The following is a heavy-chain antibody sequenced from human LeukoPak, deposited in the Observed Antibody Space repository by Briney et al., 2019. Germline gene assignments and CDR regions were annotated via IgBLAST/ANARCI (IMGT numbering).Heavy chain of an antibody. V-gene: IGHV3-48*01. CDR3: ARDDSSGYYYSFFDY. Sequence: GGSLRLSCAASGFTFSSYSMNWVRQAPGKGLEGVSYISSSSSTIYYADSVKGRFTISRDNAKNSLYLQMNSLRAEDTAVYYCARDDSSGYYYSFFDYWGQGTLVTVSS. D-gene: IGHD3-22*01. CDR2: ISSSSSTI. J-gene: IGHJ4*02. CDR1: GFTFSSYS.